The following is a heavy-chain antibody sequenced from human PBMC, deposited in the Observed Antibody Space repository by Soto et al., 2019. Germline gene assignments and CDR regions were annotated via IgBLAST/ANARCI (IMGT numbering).Heavy chain of an antibody. V-gene: IGHV1-18*01. D-gene: IGHD2-2*01. CDR1: GYTFTSYG. CDR3: ARVRGDIVVVPAATPYYYYGMDV. Sequence: QVQLVQSGAEVKKPGASVKVSCKASGYTFTSYGISWVRQAPGQGLEGMGWISAYNGNTNYAQKLQGRVTMTTDTSTSTAYMELRSLRSDDTAVYYCARVRGDIVVVPAATPYYYYGMDVWCQGTTVTVSS. J-gene: IGHJ6*02. CDR2: ISAYNGNT.